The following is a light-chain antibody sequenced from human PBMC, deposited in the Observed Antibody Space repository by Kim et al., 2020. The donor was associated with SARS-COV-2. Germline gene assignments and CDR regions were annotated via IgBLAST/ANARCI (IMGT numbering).Light chain of an antibody. Sequence: QSVLTQPPSASGTPGQRVTISCSGSSSNIGSNYVYWYQQLPGTAPKLLIYRNNQRPSGVPDRFSGSKSGTSASLAISGLRSEDEADYYCAAWDDSLSDRGVFGGGTQLTVL. CDR1: SSNIGSNY. CDR2: RNN. V-gene: IGLV1-47*01. J-gene: IGLJ2*01. CDR3: AAWDDSLSDRGV.